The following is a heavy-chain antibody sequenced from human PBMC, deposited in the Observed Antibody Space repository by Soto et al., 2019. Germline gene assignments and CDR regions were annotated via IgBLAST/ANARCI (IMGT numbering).Heavy chain of an antibody. CDR1: GFTFTTAW. V-gene: IGHV3-15*07. CDR3: TTVSYFTVNLVLFDY. D-gene: IGHD2-8*02. Sequence: GGSLRLSCAASGFTFTTAWINWVRQGPGKGLEWVGRIKSKTDGGTADFAAPVRGRFAISRDDSKSMVYLQMSSLKTEDTAVYYCTTVSYFTVNLVLFDYWARGTLDTVSS. J-gene: IGHJ4*01. CDR2: IKSKTDGGTA.